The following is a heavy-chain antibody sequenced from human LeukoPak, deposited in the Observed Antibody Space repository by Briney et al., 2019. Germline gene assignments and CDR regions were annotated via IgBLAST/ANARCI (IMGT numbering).Heavy chain of an antibody. CDR2: ISSSSSYI. Sequence: PGGSLRLSCAASGFSFSSYSMNWVRQAPGKGLEWVSFISSSSSYIYYADSVKGRFTISRDNAKNSLYLQMNSLRAEDTAVYYCARANLNYYMDVWGKGTTVTVSS. CDR1: GFSFSSYS. J-gene: IGHJ6*03. V-gene: IGHV3-21*01. CDR3: ARANLNYYMDV.